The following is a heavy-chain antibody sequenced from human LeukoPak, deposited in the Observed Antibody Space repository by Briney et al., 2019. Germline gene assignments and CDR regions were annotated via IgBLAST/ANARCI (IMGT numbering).Heavy chain of an antibody. Sequence: GRSLRLSCAASGFTFSNYGMHWVRQAPGKGLEWVALISYDGNNKYYSDSMKGRFTISRDNSKNTLYLQMNSLRAEDTAVYYCAKDIGYGGANWGQETLVIVSS. CDR2: ISYDGNNK. J-gene: IGHJ4*02. CDR3: AKDIGYGGAN. V-gene: IGHV3-30*18. D-gene: IGHD4-23*01. CDR1: GFTFSNYG.